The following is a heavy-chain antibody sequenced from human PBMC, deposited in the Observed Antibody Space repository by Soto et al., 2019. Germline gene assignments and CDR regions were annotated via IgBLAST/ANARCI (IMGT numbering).Heavy chain of an antibody. CDR2: IKQDGSEK. D-gene: IGHD1-1*01. Sequence: GGSLRLSCAASGFTFSSYWMSWVRQAPGKGLEWVANIKQDGSEKYYVDSVKGRFTISRDNAKNSLYLQMNSLRAEDTAVYYCAREILPNWNDGFSEYYYYMDVWGKGTTVTVSS. V-gene: IGHV3-7*01. J-gene: IGHJ6*03. CDR1: GFTFSSYW. CDR3: AREILPNWNDGFSEYYYYMDV.